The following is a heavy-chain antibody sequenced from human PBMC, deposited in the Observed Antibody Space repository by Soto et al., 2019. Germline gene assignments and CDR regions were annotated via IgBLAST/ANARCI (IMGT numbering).Heavy chain of an antibody. D-gene: IGHD6-6*01. V-gene: IGHV4-31*01. Sequence: QVQLQESGPGLVKPSQTLSLTCTVSGASMSSGGYYWTWIRQSPGKGLEWIGYIYYSGSTYYNPSLERLVAISLATSRSQFSLPLHSVTAADTAIYYCARDRHNNFFAPWGQGTLVTVSS. CDR1: GASMSSGGYY. J-gene: IGHJ5*02. CDR2: IYYSGST. CDR3: ARDRHNNFFAP.